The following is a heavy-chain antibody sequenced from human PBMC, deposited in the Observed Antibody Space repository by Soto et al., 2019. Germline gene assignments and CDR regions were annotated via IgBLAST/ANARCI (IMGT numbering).Heavy chain of an antibody. V-gene: IGHV5-51*01. CDR3: ARDRRGYSYGWDYYYGMDV. CDR1: GYSFTSYW. D-gene: IGHD5-18*01. CDR2: IYPGDSDT. J-gene: IGHJ6*02. Sequence: GESLKISCKGSGYSFTSYWIGWVRQMPGKGLEWMGIIYPGDSDTRYSPSFQGQVTISADKSISTAYLQWSSLKASDTAMYYCARDRRGYSYGWDYYYGMDVWGQGTTVTVSS.